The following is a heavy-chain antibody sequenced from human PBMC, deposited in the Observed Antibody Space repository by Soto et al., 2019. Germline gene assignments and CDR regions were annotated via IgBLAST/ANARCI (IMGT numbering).Heavy chain of an antibody. J-gene: IGHJ4*02. CDR2: ISAYNGNT. CDR3: ARDGRGYSYGYFDY. V-gene: IGHV1-18*04. Sequence: GASVKVSWKASGYTFTSYGISWARQAPGQGLEWMGWISAYNGNTNYAQKLQGRVTMTTDTSTSTAYMELRSLRSDDTAVYYCARDGRGYSYGYFDYWGQGTLVTGSS. D-gene: IGHD5-18*01. CDR1: GYTFTSYG.